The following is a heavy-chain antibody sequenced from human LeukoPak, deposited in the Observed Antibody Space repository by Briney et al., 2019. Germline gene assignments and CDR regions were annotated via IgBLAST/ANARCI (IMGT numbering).Heavy chain of an antibody. CDR1: GFTFSSYG. CDR2: ISMSSTYI. J-gene: IGHJ5*02. CDR3: ARHDWFDP. V-gene: IGHV3-21*04. D-gene: IGHD3-3*01. Sequence: GSLRLSCAASGFTFSSYGMSWVRQAPGKGLEWVSSISMSSTYIYYADSVKGRFTISRDNSKNTLYLQMNSLRAEDTAVYYCARHDWFDPWGQGTLVTVSS.